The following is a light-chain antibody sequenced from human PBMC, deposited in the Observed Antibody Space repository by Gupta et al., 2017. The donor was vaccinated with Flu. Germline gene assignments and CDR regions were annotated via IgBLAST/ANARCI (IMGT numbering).Light chain of an antibody. V-gene: IGKV1-6*01. CDR1: QDIRNP. CDR3: RHYDNYPVS. Sequence: AIQMTQSPSSLSASVRDRVTITCRASQDIRNPLGWYQQKPGKAPKLLMYNVSTLQRGVPSRFTASGSGTDFTLTISSLQPEDIATYYFRHYDNYPVSFGGGTKVEIK. CDR2: NVS. J-gene: IGKJ4*01.